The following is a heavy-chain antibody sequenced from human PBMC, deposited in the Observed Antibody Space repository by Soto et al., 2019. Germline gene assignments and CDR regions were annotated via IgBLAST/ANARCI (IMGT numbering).Heavy chain of an antibody. D-gene: IGHD2-2*02. CDR1: GGTFSSYA. CDR2: IIPIFGTA. V-gene: IGHV1-69*13. CDR3: ARVRGRGSAQMNYCSSTSCYSWTDSYYFDS. Sequence: ASVKVSCKASGGTFSSYAISWVRQAPGQGLEWMGGIIPIFGTANYAQKFQGRVTITADESTSTAYMELSSLRSEDTAVYYCARVRGRGSAQMNYCSSTSCYSWTDSYYFDSWGQGTPVPVYS. J-gene: IGHJ4*02.